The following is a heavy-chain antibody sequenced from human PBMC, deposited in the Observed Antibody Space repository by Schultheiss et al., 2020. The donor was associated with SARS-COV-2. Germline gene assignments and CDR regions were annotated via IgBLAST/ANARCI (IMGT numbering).Heavy chain of an antibody. CDR2: INAGNGNT. V-gene: IGHV1-3*01. J-gene: IGHJ6*02. D-gene: IGHD6-13*01. CDR1: GYTFTSYA. CDR3: ARNIAAAGTNYYYYYGMDV. Sequence: ASVKVSCKASGYTFTSYAMHWVRQAPGQRLEWMGWINAGNGNTKYSQKFQGRVTITRDTSASTAYMELSSLRSEDTAVYYCARNIAAAGTNYYYYYGMDVWGQGTTVTVSS.